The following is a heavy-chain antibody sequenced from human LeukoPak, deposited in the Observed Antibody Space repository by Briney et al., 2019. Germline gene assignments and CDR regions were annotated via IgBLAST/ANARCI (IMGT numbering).Heavy chain of an antibody. CDR1: GGSISSYY. D-gene: IGHD2-15*01. CDR2: IYYSGST. Sequence: SETLSLTCTVSGGSISSYYWSWIRQPPGRGLEWIGYIYYSGSTNYNPSLKSRVTISVDTSKNQFSLRLSSVTAADTAVYYCARVSGCSGGSCYSPSYYYYYYMDVWGKGTTVTVSS. CDR3: ARVSGCSGGSCYSPSYYYYYYMDV. J-gene: IGHJ6*03. V-gene: IGHV4-59*01.